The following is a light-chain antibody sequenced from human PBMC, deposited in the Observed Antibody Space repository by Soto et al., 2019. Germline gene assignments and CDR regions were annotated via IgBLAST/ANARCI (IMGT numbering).Light chain of an antibody. V-gene: IGKV3-15*01. Sequence: EIVMTQSPATLSVSPGGGATLSCRASQSVDSNLAWYQQKPGQAPRLLIYGASTRATGIPDRFSGSGSGTEFTLTIFSLQSEDFAVYYCQQYNDWRYTFGQGTKLEIK. CDR2: GAS. CDR1: QSVDSN. J-gene: IGKJ2*01. CDR3: QQYNDWRYT.